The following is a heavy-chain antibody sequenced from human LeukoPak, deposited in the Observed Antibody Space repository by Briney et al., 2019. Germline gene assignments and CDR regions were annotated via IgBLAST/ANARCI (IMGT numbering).Heavy chain of an antibody. V-gene: IGHV5-51*01. CDR2: IFPADSDT. D-gene: IGHD4-17*01. CDR1: GSNFISYW. CDR3: ARLKGYGDYVFD. Sequence: NLGESLQISFQGSGSNFISYWIAWVRQLPGKGLEWMGIIFPADSDTKYSPSFQGQVTISADKSISTAYLQWSSLKASDTAMYYCARLKGYGDYVFDWGQGTLVTVSS. J-gene: IGHJ4*02.